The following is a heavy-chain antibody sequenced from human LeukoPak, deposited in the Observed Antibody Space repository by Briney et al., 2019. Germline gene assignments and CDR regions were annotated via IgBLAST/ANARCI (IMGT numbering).Heavy chain of an antibody. CDR3: ARDIPGSSGHFNDAFDM. D-gene: IGHD3-22*01. CDR1: GGTFSRYA. CDR2: IIPIFHSA. Sequence: GASVKVSCKTSGGTFSRYAINWVRQAPGQGLEWMGRIIPIFHSANYAQKFQGRVTITTEQSTSTAYMELRSLKSEDTAVYYCARDIPGSSGHFNDAFDMWGQGTMVTVSS. J-gene: IGHJ3*02. V-gene: IGHV1-69*05.